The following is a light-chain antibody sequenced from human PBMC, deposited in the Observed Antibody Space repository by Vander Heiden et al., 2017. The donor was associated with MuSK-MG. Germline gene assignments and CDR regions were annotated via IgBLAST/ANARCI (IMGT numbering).Light chain of an antibody. J-gene: IGKJ2*01. CDR3: QHYGSSPYT. V-gene: IGKV3-20*01. CDR1: QSIYSTY. Sequence: EIVLTQSPDTLSLSPGERATLSCRASQSIYSTYLAWYQQRPGQAPRLLMYGAYTSATGIPDRFSGSGSGTDFTVTISILEPEDFAVYYCQHYGSSPYTFGQGTKLEMK. CDR2: GAY.